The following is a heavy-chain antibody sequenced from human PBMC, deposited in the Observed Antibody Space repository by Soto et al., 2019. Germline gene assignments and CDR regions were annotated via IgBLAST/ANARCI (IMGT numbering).Heavy chain of an antibody. CDR3: SSTFYQHLGRTDWFDP. Sequence: QVQLQQWGAGLLKPSETLSLTCAVYGGSFSGNYWSWIRQPPGKGLEWIGEINHSGSTNYNPSLKSRVPISVDTSKNQFSLKLSSVTAADTAVYYCSSTFYQHLGRTDWFDPWGQGTLVTVSS. J-gene: IGHJ5*02. D-gene: IGHD6-13*01. CDR2: INHSGST. V-gene: IGHV4-34*01. CDR1: GGSFSGNY.